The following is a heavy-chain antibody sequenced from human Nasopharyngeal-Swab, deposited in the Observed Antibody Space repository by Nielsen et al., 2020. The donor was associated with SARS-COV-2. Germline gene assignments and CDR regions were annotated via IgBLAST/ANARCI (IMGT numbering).Heavy chain of an antibody. D-gene: IGHD4-23*01. CDR3: ARQYGGNLDFDY. CDR1: GFTFSSYW. Sequence: GESLKISCAASGFTFSSYWMHWVRQAPGKGLVWVSRITPDGSSPSYADSVRGRFIISRDNAKNSLYLQMNSLRAEDTAVYYCARQYGGNLDFDYWGQGTLVTVSS. V-gene: IGHV3-74*01. CDR2: ITPDGSSP. J-gene: IGHJ4*02.